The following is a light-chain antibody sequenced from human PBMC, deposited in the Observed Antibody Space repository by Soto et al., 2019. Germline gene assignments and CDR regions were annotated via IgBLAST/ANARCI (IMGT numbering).Light chain of an antibody. CDR1: SSNIGAGYD. V-gene: IGLV1-40*01. CDR2: GKN. CDR3: QSFDSSLSGSRV. J-gene: IGLJ1*01. Sequence: QPVLTQPPSVSGAPGQRVTISCTGSSSNIGAGYDVHWYQQLPGTAPKLLIYGKNNRPSGVPDRFSGSKSGTSASLAITGLQAEDEADYYCQSFDSSLSGSRVFGTGTKVTVL.